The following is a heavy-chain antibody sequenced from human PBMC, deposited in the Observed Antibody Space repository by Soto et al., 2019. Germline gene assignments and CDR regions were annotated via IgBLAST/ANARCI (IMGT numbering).Heavy chain of an antibody. V-gene: IGHV3-64*01. CDR3: ARSNYDILTGQDGEYYYYYMDV. D-gene: IGHD3-9*01. CDR2: ISSNGGST. Sequence: GGSLRLSCAVSGFTFSRYGMHWVRQAPGKGLEYVSAISSNGGSTYYANSVKGRFTISRDNSKNTLYLQMGSLRADDMAVYYCARSNYDILTGQDGEYYYYYMDVWGKGTTVTVSS. J-gene: IGHJ6*03. CDR1: GFTFSRYG.